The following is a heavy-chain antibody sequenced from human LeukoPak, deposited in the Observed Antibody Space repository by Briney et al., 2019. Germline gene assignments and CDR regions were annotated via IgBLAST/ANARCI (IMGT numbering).Heavy chain of an antibody. J-gene: IGHJ4*02. CDR2: SHYSGNT. V-gene: IGHV4-59*08. Sequence: SHTVSLICTVTNDSIKNYYWSWIRQSPGEGLEWIGYSHYSGNTMYNSSLKSRVTMSVDTSKNQFFLRLNSVTAADTAIYYCARRGSGWYFDYWGQGSLV. CDR3: ARRGSGWYFDY. CDR1: NDSIKNYY. D-gene: IGHD6-19*01.